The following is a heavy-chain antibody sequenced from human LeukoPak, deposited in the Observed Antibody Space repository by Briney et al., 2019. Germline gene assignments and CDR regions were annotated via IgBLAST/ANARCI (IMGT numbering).Heavy chain of an antibody. Sequence: ASAKVSCKASGYTFTGHHMHWVRQAPGQGLEWMGRIDPDTDDTVYAQKFQGRVTMTRDSSLNTAYMELRTLTFDDTALYYCVRENWHYDYWGQGTLVTVSS. CDR1: GYTFTGHH. J-gene: IGHJ4*02. CDR2: IDPDTDDT. CDR3: VRENWHYDY. D-gene: IGHD1-7*01. V-gene: IGHV1-2*06.